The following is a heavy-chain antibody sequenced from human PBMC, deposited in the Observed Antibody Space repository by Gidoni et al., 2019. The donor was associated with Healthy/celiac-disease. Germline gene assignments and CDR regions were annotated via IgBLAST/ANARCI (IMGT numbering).Heavy chain of an antibody. D-gene: IGHD3-22*01. V-gene: IGHV4-39*01. CDR2: IYYSGST. J-gene: IGHJ4*02. CDR3: ARIRDYYYDRSGYDELLVY. Sequence: QLQLQESRPGLVKPSETLSPTCTVSGRSISSSSYYWGWIRQPPGKGLEWIGSIYYSGSTYYNPSLKSRVTISVDTSKNQFSLKLSSVTAADTAVYYCARIRDYYYDRSGYDELLVYWGQGTLVTVSS. CDR1: GRSISSSSYY.